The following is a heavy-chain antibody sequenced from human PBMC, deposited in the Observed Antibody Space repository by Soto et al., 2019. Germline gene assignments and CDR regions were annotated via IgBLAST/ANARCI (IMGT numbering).Heavy chain of an antibody. J-gene: IGHJ6*02. D-gene: IGHD3-16*01. V-gene: IGHV1-18*01. CDR2: ISGYNGNT. Sequence: ASVKVSCTASGYTFSSYGISWVRQAPGQGLEWMGWISGYNGNTNYAQKLQGRVTMTIDTSTSTGYMELRSLRSDDTAVYYCARDRGGDGMDVWGQGTTVTVSS. CDR3: ARDRGGDGMDV. CDR1: GYTFSSYG.